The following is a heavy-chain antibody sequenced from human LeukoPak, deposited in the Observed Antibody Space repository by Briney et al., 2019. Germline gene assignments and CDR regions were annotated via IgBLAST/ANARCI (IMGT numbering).Heavy chain of an antibody. V-gene: IGHV3-23*01. CDR2: ISGSGGST. Sequence: PGGSLRLSCAASGFTFSSYWMSWVRQAPGKGLEWVSAISGSGGSTYYADSVKGRFTISRDNSKNTLYLQMNSLRAEDTAVYYCAKDLVYYDFWTPMDVWGQGTTVTVSS. CDR3: AKDLVYYDFWTPMDV. CDR1: GFTFSSYW. D-gene: IGHD3-3*01. J-gene: IGHJ6*02.